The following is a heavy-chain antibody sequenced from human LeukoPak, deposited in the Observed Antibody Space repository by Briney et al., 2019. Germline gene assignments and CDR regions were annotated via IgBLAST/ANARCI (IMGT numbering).Heavy chain of an antibody. CDR3: ARSDKSGYYFDY. D-gene: IGHD3-22*01. CDR2: IYYSGST. V-gene: IGHV4-31*03. Sequence: SETLSLTCNVSGGSISSGGHYWSWIRQHPGKGLEWIGYIYYSGSTYYNPSLKSRATISVDTPKNQVSLKLSSVTAADTAVYHCARSDKSGYYFDYWGQGTLVTASS. J-gene: IGHJ4*02. CDR1: GGSISSGGHY.